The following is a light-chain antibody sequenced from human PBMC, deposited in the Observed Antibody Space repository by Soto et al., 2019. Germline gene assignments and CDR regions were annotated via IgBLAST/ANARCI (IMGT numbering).Light chain of an antibody. CDR1: SSDVGGYNY. CDR3: GTWGSSLSVVV. V-gene: IGLV2-8*01. J-gene: IGLJ2*01. CDR2: EVT. Sequence: QSALTQPPSASGSPGQSVTISCTGTSSDVGGYNYVSWYQQYPGRAPKLMIYEVTKRPSGIPDRFSASKSGTLATLAITGLQAGDEGEYYCGTWGSSLSVVVFGGRTKLTVL.